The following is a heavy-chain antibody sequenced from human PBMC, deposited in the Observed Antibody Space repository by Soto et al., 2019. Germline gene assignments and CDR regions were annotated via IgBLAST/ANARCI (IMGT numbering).Heavy chain of an antibody. CDR2: IYYSGST. V-gene: IGHV4-39*01. Sequence: SETLSLTCTVSGGSISSSSYYWGWIRQPPGKGLEWIGSIYYSGSTYYNPSLKSRVTISVDTSKNQFSLKLSSVTAADTAVYYCASGVVVVAATIGRYFDYWGQGTLVTVSS. CDR1: GGSISSSSYY. D-gene: IGHD2-15*01. CDR3: ASGVVVVAATIGRYFDY. J-gene: IGHJ4*02.